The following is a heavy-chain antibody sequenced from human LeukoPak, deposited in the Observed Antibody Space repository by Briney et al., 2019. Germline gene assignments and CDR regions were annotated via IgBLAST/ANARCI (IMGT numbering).Heavy chain of an antibody. CDR2: INPGGGST. CDR3: ARVLHQLLYHDAFDI. J-gene: IGHJ3*02. CDR1: GYTFTSHY. V-gene: IGHV1-46*01. D-gene: IGHD2-2*02. Sequence: ASVKVSCKASGYTFTSHYMYWVRQAPGQGLEWMGIINPGGGSTSYAQRFQGRVTMTRDTSTSTVYMELSSLRSEDTAVYYCARVLHQLLYHDAFDIWGQGTMVTVSS.